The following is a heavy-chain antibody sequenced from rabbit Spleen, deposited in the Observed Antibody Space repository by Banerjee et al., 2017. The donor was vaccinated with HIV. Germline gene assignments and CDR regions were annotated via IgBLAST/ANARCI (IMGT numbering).Heavy chain of an antibody. Sequence: LEESGGGLVKPGGTLTLTCTVSGFSFSSNWICWVRQAPGKGLEWIGCIWTGSSGSTYYASWAKGRTTITRSTSLNTVTLQLNSLTAADTATYFCARDLDGVIGWNFGWWGQGTLVTVS. D-gene: IGHD4-1*01. J-gene: IGHJ4*01. CDR3: ARDLDGVIGWNFGW. CDR1: GFSFSSNW. V-gene: IGHV1S45*01. CDR2: IWTGSSGST.